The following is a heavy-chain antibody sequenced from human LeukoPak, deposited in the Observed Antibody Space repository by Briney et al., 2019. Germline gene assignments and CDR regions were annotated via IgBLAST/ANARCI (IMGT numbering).Heavy chain of an antibody. D-gene: IGHD3-22*01. CDR2: ISAYNGNT. CDR1: GYSFTTYW. Sequence: GESLKISCKGSGYSFTTYWIGWVRQAPGQGLEWMGWISAYNGNTNYAQKLQGRVTMTTDTSTSTAYMELRSLRSDDTAVYYCARGRSGYPFDYWGQGTLVTVFS. J-gene: IGHJ4*02. V-gene: IGHV1-18*04. CDR3: ARGRSGYPFDY.